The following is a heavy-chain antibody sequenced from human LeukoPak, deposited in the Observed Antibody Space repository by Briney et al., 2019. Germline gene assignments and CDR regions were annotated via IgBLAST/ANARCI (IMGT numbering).Heavy chain of an antibody. Sequence: SQTLSLTCTVSGGSISSGGYYWSWIRQHPGKGLEWIGYIYYSGSTYYNPSLKSRVTISVDMSKNQFSLKLSSVTAADTAVYYCARGEGCSSTSCYTTYWFDPWGQGTLVTVSS. CDR3: ARGEGCSSTSCYTTYWFDP. CDR1: GGSISSGGYY. J-gene: IGHJ5*02. CDR2: IYYSGST. V-gene: IGHV4-31*03. D-gene: IGHD2-2*02.